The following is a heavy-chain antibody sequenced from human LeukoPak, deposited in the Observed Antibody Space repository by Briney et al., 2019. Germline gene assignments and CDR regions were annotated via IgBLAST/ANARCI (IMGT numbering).Heavy chain of an antibody. Sequence: GGTLRLSCAASGFTSSSHWMSWVRQAPGQGLEWVANINQYGSEKYYVDSVKGRFTISRDNAKNSLYLQMNSLRAEDTAVYYCARSYGNYAGCLDYWGQGTLVIVSS. CDR1: GFTSSSHW. CDR3: ARSYGNYAGCLDY. V-gene: IGHV3-7*01. D-gene: IGHD4-11*01. CDR2: INQYGSEK. J-gene: IGHJ4*02.